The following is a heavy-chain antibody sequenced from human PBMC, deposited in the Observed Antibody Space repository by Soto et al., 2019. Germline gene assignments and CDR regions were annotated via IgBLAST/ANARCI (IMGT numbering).Heavy chain of an antibody. CDR2: IIPIFGAA. Sequence: ASVKVSCKASGGSFSSYIISWVRQAPGQGLEWMGGIIPIFGAATYALKFQDRVTITADESTRTAYMELSSLRSEDTALYYCARAFASNKYWFDPWGQGTLVTVSS. CDR1: GGSFSSYI. J-gene: IGHJ5*02. V-gene: IGHV1-69*13. CDR3: ARAFASNKYWFDP. D-gene: IGHD3-16*01.